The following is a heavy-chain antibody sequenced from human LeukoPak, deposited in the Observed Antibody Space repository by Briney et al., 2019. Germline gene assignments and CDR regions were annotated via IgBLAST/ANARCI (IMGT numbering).Heavy chain of an antibody. CDR1: GLTFSDHY. V-gene: IGHV3-72*01. CDR2: IRNKANSYTT. J-gene: IGHJ4*02. Sequence: GGSLRLSCAASGLTFSDHYMDCVRQAPGKGLKWVGRIRNKANSYTTEYAASVKGRFTISRDDSKNSLYLQMNSLRTEDTAVYYCASGGSSSSWYPFDYWGQRTLVTVSS. D-gene: IGHD6-13*01. CDR3: ASGGSSSSWYPFDY.